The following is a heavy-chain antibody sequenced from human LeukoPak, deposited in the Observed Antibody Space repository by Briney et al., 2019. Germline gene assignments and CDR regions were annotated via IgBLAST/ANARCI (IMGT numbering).Heavy chain of an antibody. Sequence: SETLSLTCTVSGGSISSYYWSWIRQPPGKGLEWIGYIYYSGSTNYNPSLKSRVTISVDTSKNQFSLKLSSVTAADTAVYYCARDRPGSYWYFDLWGRGTLVTVSS. CDR1: GGSISSYY. J-gene: IGHJ2*01. CDR2: IYYSGST. CDR3: ARDRPGSYWYFDL. D-gene: IGHD3-10*01. V-gene: IGHV4-59*01.